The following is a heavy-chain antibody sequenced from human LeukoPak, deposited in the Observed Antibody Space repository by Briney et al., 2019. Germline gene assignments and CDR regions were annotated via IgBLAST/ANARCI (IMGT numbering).Heavy chain of an antibody. J-gene: IGHJ6*03. Sequence: GGSLRLSCAASGCIFSDYYMSWIRQAPGKGLEWVSYISSSGSTIYDADSVKGRFTISRDNAKNSLYLQMNSLRAEDTAVYYCARLAYYGSGNYYYYYMDVWGKGTTVTVSS. CDR3: ARLAYYGSGNYYYYYMDV. CDR2: ISSSGSTI. CDR1: GCIFSDYY. V-gene: IGHV3-11*04. D-gene: IGHD3-10*01.